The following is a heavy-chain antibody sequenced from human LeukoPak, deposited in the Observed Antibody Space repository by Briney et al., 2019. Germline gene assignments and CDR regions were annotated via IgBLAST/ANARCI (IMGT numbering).Heavy chain of an antibody. Sequence: SETLSLTCSVSGDSIRNYYWSWIRQPAGKGLEWIGRIYTSGTTDYNPSLKSRLTMSVDTSRNYSSVKLTSVTAADTAVYYCARESKSYDGSGYHHDCWGQGALVTVSS. CDR3: ARESKSYDGSGYHHDC. CDR2: IYTSGTT. D-gene: IGHD3-22*01. V-gene: IGHV4-4*07. CDR1: GDSIRNYY. J-gene: IGHJ4*02.